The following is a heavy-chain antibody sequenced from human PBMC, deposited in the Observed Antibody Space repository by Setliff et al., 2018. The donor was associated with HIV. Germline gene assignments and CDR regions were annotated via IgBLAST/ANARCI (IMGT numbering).Heavy chain of an antibody. CDR2: ISWDGGNT. D-gene: IGHD6-6*01. CDR1: GFTFDDYT. J-gene: IGHJ4*02. V-gene: IGHV3-43*01. CDR3: VKNIGGYSSSSVFDY. Sequence: GGSLRLSCAASGFTFDDYTMHWVRQAPGKGLEWVSIISWDGGNTYYADSVKGRFTISRDNSKNSLYLQMNSLRTEDTALYYCVKNIGGYSSSSVFDYWGQGTLVTVSS.